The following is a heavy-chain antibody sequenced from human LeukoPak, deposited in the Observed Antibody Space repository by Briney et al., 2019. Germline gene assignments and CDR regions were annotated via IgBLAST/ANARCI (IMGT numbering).Heavy chain of an antibody. CDR3: ARESQQLYYYYYGMDV. Sequence: GGSLRLSCAASGFTFSSYWMSWVRQAPGKGLEWVANIKQDGSGKYYVDSVKGRFTISRDNAKNSLYLQMNSLRAEDTAVYYCARESQQLYYYYYGMDVWGQGTTVTVSS. D-gene: IGHD1-1*01. CDR1: GFTFSSYW. CDR2: IKQDGSGK. J-gene: IGHJ6*02. V-gene: IGHV3-7*01.